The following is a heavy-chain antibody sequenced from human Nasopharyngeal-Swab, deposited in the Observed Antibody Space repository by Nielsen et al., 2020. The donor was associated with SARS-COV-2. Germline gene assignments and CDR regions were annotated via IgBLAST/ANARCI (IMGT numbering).Heavy chain of an antibody. CDR1: GFIFSNYA. CDR3: ARDIGGKYGY. CDR2: IDNYGSVT. D-gene: IGHD4-23*01. Sequence: GESLKISCAASGFIFSNYAISWVRHVPGKGLVWVSRIDNYGSVTDYADSVKGRFTISRDNAKNTLYLQMTSLRGEDTGVYYCARDIGGKYGYWGQGNLVTVSS. V-gene: IGHV3-74*01. J-gene: IGHJ4*02.